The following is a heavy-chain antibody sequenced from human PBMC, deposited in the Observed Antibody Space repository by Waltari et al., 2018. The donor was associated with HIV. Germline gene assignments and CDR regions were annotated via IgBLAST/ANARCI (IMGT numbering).Heavy chain of an antibody. CDR3: ARDER. CDR1: GFTFSNYW. V-gene: IGHV3-7*01. CDR2: MNQDGSDI. Sequence: EVPLVESGGGLVQPGGSLRLSCAASGFTFSNYWMSWARQAPGKGPEWVASMNQDGSDIYYGDSVKGRFTISRDNAKNSLYLQLNSLRADETAVYYCARDERWGQGTLVTVSS. J-gene: IGHJ4*02.